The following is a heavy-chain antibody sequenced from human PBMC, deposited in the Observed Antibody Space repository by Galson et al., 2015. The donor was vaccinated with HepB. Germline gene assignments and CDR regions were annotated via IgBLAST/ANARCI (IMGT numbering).Heavy chain of an antibody. V-gene: IGHV3-73*01. CDR1: GFTFSGSA. Sequence: SLRLSCAASGFTFSGSAMHWVRQASGKGLEWVGRIRSKANSYATAYAASVKGRFTISRDDSKNTAYLQMNSLKTEDTAVYYCVVGYDSSGYYPPSGDYWGQGTLVTVSS. CDR2: IRSKANSYAT. D-gene: IGHD3-22*01. J-gene: IGHJ4*02. CDR3: VVGYDSSGYYPPSGDY.